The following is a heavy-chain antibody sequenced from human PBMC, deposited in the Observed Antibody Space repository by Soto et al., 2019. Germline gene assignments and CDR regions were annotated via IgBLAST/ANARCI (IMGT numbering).Heavy chain of an antibody. CDR2: IYYSGST. D-gene: IGHD1-26*01. V-gene: IGHV4-39*01. Sequence: SETLSLTCTVSGGSISSSSYYWGWIRQPPGKGLEWIGSIYYSGSTYYNPSLKSRVTISVETSKNQSSLKLSSVTAADTAVYYCARQDGTPFDSWGQGTLVTVSS. J-gene: IGHJ4*02. CDR3: ARQDGTPFDS. CDR1: GGSISSSSYY.